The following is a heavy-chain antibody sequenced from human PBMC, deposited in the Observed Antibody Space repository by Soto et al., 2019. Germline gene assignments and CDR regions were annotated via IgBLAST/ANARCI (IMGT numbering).Heavy chain of an antibody. J-gene: IGHJ6*02. CDR1: GGSFSGYY. V-gene: IGHV4-34*01. CDR3: ASAYYYYGMDV. CDR2: INHSGNT. Sequence: XGTLALTCAVYGGSFSGYYWSGIRQPPGKGLEWIGEINHSGNTNYNPSLKSRVTISVDTSKNQFSLKLSSVTAADTAVYYCASAYYYYGMDVWGQGTTVTVSS.